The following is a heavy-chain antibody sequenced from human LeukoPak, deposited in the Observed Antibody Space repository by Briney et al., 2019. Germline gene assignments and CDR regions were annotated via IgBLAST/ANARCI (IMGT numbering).Heavy chain of an antibody. Sequence: GRSLRLSCAASGFTFDDYAMHWVRQAPGKGLEWVSGISWNSGSIGYADSVKGRFTISRDNAKNSLYLQMNSLRAEDMAVYYCARADYYDSSSYYLWDYWGQGTLVTVSS. V-gene: IGHV3-9*03. D-gene: IGHD3-22*01. CDR3: ARADYYDSSSYYLWDY. J-gene: IGHJ4*02. CDR1: GFTFDDYA. CDR2: ISWNSGSI.